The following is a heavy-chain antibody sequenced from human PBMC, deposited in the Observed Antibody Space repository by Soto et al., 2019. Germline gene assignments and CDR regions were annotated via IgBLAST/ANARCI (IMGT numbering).Heavy chain of an antibody. Sequence: SETLSLTCTVSGGSISSYYWSWIRQPPGKGLKWIGYIYYSGSTNYNPSLKSRVTISVDTSKNQFSLKLSSVTAADTAVYYCARRIAARYYYYMDVWGKGTTVTVSS. CDR2: IYYSGST. CDR3: ARRIAARYYYYMDV. V-gene: IGHV4-59*08. D-gene: IGHD6-13*01. CDR1: GGSISSYY. J-gene: IGHJ6*03.